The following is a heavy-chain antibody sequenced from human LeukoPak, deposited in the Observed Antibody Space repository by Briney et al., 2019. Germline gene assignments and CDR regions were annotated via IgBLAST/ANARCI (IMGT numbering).Heavy chain of an antibody. CDR2: INPSGGST. V-gene: IGHV1-46*01. D-gene: IGHD3-10*01. CDR1: GYTFTSYY. J-gene: IGHJ5*02. CDR3: ARGRGVTMVRGVIITFGWFDP. Sequence: ASVKVSCKASGYTFTSYYLHWVRQAPGQGLEWMGIINPSGGSTTYAQKFQGRVTMTRDTSTSTVYMELSSLRSEDTAVYYCARGRGVTMVRGVIITFGWFDPWGQGTLVTVSS.